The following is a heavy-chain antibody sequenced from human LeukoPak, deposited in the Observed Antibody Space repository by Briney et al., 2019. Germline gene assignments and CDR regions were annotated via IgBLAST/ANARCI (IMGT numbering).Heavy chain of an antibody. J-gene: IGHJ4*02. D-gene: IGHD6-19*01. CDR1: GYTFTGYY. Sequence: EASVKVSCKASGYTFTGYYMYWVRQAPGQGLEWMGIINPSGGSTSYPQKFQGRVTMTRDTSTSTVYMDLSSLRSEDTAVYYCARGSGYFSGWNPEIDYWGQGTLVTVSS. CDR2: INPSGGST. V-gene: IGHV1-46*01. CDR3: ARGSGYFSGWNPEIDY.